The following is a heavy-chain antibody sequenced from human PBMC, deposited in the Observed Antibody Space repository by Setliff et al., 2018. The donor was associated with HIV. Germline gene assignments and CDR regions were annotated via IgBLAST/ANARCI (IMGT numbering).Heavy chain of an antibody. CDR2: IYYTGTT. D-gene: IGHD3-22*01. CDR3: AKPYYDISGYYFYYFDY. CDR1: GGSISGGFY. V-gene: IGHV4-39*01. Sequence: SETLSLTCTVSGGSISGGFYWGWIRQPPGKGLEWIGTIYYTGTTYYNPSLQSRVTLSVDTSKNQFSLKLSSVTAADTAFYYCAKPYYDISGYYFYYFDYWGQGTLVTVSS. J-gene: IGHJ4*02.